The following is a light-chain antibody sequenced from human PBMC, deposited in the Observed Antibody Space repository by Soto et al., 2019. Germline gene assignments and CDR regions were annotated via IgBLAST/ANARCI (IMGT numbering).Light chain of an antibody. J-gene: IGKJ5*01. Sequence: DIQMTQSPSTLSGSVGDRVTITCRASQTISSWLAWYQQEPGKAPKLLIYKASTLKSGVPSRFSGSGSGTDFTLTISRLEPEDFALYYCQQYGSSPTTFGQGTRLEIK. CDR2: KAS. V-gene: IGKV1-5*03. CDR1: QTISSW. CDR3: QQYGSSPTT.